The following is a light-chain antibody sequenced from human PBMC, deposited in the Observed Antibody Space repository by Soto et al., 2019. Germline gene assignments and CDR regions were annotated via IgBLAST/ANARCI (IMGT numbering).Light chain of an antibody. CDR3: SSYSSSRILL. J-gene: IGLJ2*01. CDR2: DVS. Sequence: QSVLTQPASVSGSPGQSITISCTGTSSDVGGYKNVSWYQQHPGKAPKLMIYDVSNRPSGVSNRFSASKSGNTASLTISGLQAEDEADYYCSSYSSSRILLFGGGTKLTVL. V-gene: IGLV2-14*01. CDR1: SSDVGGYKN.